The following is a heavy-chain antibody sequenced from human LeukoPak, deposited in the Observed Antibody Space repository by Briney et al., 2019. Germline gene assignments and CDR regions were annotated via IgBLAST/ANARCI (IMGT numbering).Heavy chain of an antibody. J-gene: IGHJ5*02. CDR1: GYTFTSYG. V-gene: IGHV1-18*01. D-gene: IGHD3-10*01. CDR2: ISAYNGNT. Sequence: ASVKVSCKASGYTFTSYGISWVRQAPGQGLEWMGWISAYNGNTNYAQKLQGRVTMTTDTSTSTAYMELRSLRSDDTAVYYCARADLLLWFGELYGIDPWGQGTLVTVSS. CDR3: ARADLLLWFGELYGIDP.